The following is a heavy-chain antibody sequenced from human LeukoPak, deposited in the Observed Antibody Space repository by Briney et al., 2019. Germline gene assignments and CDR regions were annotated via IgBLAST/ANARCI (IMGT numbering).Heavy chain of an antibody. Sequence: PETLSLTCTVSGGSISSSSYYWGWIRQPPGKGLEWIGSIYYSGSTYYNPSLKSRVTISVDTSKNQFSLKLSSVTAADTAVYYCASYSSSWYNPFDYWGQGTLVTVSS. CDR3: ASYSSSWYNPFDY. CDR1: GGSISSSSYY. J-gene: IGHJ4*02. D-gene: IGHD6-13*01. V-gene: IGHV4-39*01. CDR2: IYYSGST.